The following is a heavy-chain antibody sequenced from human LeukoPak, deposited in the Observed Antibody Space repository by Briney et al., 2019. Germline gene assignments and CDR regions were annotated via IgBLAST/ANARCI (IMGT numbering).Heavy chain of an antibody. Sequence: PGGSLRLSCAASGFTFSSYAMSWVRQAPGKGLEWVSAISGSGGSTYYADSVKGRFTISRDNSKNTLYLQMNSLRAEDTAVYYCSATYYYDSSGYIPGYFDYWGQGTLVTVSS. CDR1: GFTFSSYA. CDR2: ISGSGGST. V-gene: IGHV3-23*01. D-gene: IGHD3-22*01. CDR3: SATYYYDSSGYIPGYFDY. J-gene: IGHJ4*02.